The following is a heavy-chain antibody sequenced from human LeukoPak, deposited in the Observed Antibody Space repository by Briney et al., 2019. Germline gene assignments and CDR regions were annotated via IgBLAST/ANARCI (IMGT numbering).Heavy chain of an antibody. D-gene: IGHD3-10*01. CDR1: GGTFSSYA. V-gene: IGHV1-69*06. J-gene: IGHJ4*02. CDR3: ARVTYYGSGSPTKPVYYFDY. Sequence: SVKVSCKASGGTFSSYAISWVRQAPGQGLEWMGGIIPIFGTANYAQKFQGRVTITADKSTSTAYMELSSLRSDDTAVYYCARVTYYGSGSPTKPVYYFDYWGQGTLVTVSS. CDR2: IIPIFGTA.